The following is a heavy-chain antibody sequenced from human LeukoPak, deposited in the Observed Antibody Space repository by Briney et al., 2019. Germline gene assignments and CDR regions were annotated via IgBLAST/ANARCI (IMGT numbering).Heavy chain of an antibody. CDR1: GYTFTSYY. Sequence: ASVKVSCKASGYTFTSYYMHWVRQAPGQGLEWMGIINPSGGSTSYAQKFQGRVTMTRDMSTSTAHMELSSLRSEDTAVYYCARVSVAGTMYAFDIWGQGTMVTVSS. J-gene: IGHJ3*02. CDR2: INPSGGST. CDR3: ARVSVAGTMYAFDI. D-gene: IGHD6-19*01. V-gene: IGHV1-46*01.